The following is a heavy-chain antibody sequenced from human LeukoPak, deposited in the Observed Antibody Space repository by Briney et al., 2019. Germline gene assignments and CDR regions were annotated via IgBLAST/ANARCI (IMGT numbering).Heavy chain of an antibody. V-gene: IGHV4-4*07. Sequence: SETESLTCTVSGGSIMNHYWSWIRQPAGKGLEWIGRIYSSGSANYSPSLKSRVSMSIDTSNNHFSLNLTSVTAADTALYFCARDVRYASGWSTPESWGQGTLVTVSS. D-gene: IGHD6-19*01. J-gene: IGHJ5*02. CDR2: IYSSGSA. CDR1: GGSIMNHY. CDR3: ARDVRYASGWSTPES.